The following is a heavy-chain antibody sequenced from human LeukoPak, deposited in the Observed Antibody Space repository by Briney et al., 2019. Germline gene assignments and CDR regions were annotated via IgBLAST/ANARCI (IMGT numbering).Heavy chain of an antibody. V-gene: IGHV4-31*03. D-gene: IGHD3-22*01. CDR2: IYYSGST. CDR3: ARDVYYYDSSGYYQHLYFDL. CDR1: GGSISSGGYY. J-gene: IGHJ2*01. Sequence: PSETLSLTCTVSGGSISSGGYYWSWIRQHPGKGLEWIGYIYYSGSTYYNPSLKSRVTISVDTSKNQFSLKLSSVTAADTAVYYCARDVYYYDSSGYYQHLYFDLWGRGTLVTVSS.